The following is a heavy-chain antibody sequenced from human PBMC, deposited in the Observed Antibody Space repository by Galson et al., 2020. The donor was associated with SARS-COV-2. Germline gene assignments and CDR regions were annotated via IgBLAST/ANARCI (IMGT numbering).Heavy chain of an antibody. CDR1: GGSLSGYY. V-gene: IGHV4-34*01. J-gene: IGHJ6*03. CDR3: ARGGRQQVVNFYYYYMDV. CDR2: INHSGST. Sequence: ETLSLTCTVYGGSLSGYYMAWIRQPPGKGLEWVGEINHSGSTIYNRSLEDRITISGDMSKNQFSLRLSSVTAADTAVYYCARGGRQQVVNFYYYYMDVWGKGTTVSVSS. D-gene: IGHD6-13*01.